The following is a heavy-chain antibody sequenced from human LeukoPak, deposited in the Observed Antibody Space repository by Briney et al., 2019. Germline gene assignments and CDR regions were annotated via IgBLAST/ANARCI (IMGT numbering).Heavy chain of an antibody. V-gene: IGHV4-39*01. Sequence: TTSETLSLTCTVSGGSISSSSYYWGWIRQPPGKGLEWIGSIYYSGSTYYNPSLKSRVTISVDTSKNQFSLKLSSVTAADTAVYYCARQVVGATPYYFDYWGQGTLVTVSS. D-gene: IGHD1-26*01. CDR2: IYYSGST. CDR1: GGSISSSSYY. CDR3: ARQVVGATPYYFDY. J-gene: IGHJ4*02.